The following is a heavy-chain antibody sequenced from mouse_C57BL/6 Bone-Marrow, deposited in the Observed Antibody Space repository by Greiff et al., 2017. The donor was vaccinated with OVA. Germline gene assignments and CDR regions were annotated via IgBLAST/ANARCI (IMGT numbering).Heavy chain of an antibody. Sequence: EVKLVESGGGLVKPGGSLKLSCAASGFTFSDDGMHWVRQAPEKGLEWVAYISSGSSTIYYADTVKGRFTISRDNAKNTLFLQMTSLRSEDTAMYYCARRGTWGSSPYWYVDVWGTGTTVTVSS. CDR3: ARRGTWGSSPYWYVDV. V-gene: IGHV5-17*01. CDR2: ISSGSSTI. D-gene: IGHD1-1*01. J-gene: IGHJ1*03. CDR1: GFTFSDDG.